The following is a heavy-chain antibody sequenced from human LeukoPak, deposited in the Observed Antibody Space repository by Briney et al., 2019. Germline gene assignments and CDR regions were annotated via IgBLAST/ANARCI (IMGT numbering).Heavy chain of an antibody. V-gene: IGHV3-30*04. CDR2: ISYDGSNK. J-gene: IGHJ4*02. D-gene: IGHD2-15*01. CDR3: ARDVVGSLDY. CDR1: GFTFSSYA. Sequence: GGSLRLSCAASGFTFSSYAMHWVRQAPGKGLEWVAVISYDGSNKYYADSVKGRFTISRDNSKNTLYLQMNSLRAEDTAVYYCARDVVGSLDYWGLGTLVTVSS.